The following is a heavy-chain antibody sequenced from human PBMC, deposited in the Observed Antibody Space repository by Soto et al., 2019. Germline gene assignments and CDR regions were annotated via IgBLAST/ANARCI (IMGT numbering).Heavy chain of an antibody. J-gene: IGHJ5*02. D-gene: IGHD2-15*01. CDR2: ISGSGGST. Sequence: GGSLRLSCAASGFTFSSYAMSWVRQAPGKGLEWVSAISGSGGSTYYADSVKGRFTISRDNSKNTLYLQMNSLRAEDTAVYYCAKDPSCSGGSCYSNNWFDPWGQGTRVTVSS. V-gene: IGHV3-23*01. CDR3: AKDPSCSGGSCYSNNWFDP. CDR1: GFTFSSYA.